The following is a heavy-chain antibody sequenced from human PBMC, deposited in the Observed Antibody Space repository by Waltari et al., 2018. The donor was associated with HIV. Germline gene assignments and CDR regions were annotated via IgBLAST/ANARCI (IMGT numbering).Heavy chain of an antibody. D-gene: IGHD3-22*01. Sequence: QLQLQESGPGLVKPLETLSLTCSVSGGSISSSSYYWGWIRQPPGKGLEWIGSIYDSGRSYHNPSLKSRVTISVDTAKNQFSLKLSSVTAADTAVYYCARLLYSSECGYWGQGSLVTVPS. CDR1: GGSISSSSYY. CDR2: IYDSGRS. CDR3: ARLLYSSECGY. J-gene: IGHJ4*02. V-gene: IGHV4-39*01.